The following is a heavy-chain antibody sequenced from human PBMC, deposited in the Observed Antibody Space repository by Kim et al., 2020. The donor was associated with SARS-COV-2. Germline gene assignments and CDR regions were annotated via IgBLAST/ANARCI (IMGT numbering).Heavy chain of an antibody. V-gene: IGHV1-69*13. Sequence: SVKVSCKASGGTFSSYAISWVRQAPGQGLEWMGGIIPIFGTANYAQKFQGRVTITADESTSTAYMELSSLRSEDTAVYYCARLWELPPDAFDIWGQGTMVTVSS. CDR1: GGTFSSYA. D-gene: IGHD1-26*01. J-gene: IGHJ3*02. CDR3: ARLWELPPDAFDI. CDR2: IIPIFGTA.